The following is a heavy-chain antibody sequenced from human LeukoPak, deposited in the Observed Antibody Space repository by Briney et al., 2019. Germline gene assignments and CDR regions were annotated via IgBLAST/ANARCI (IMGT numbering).Heavy chain of an antibody. J-gene: IGHJ4*02. D-gene: IGHD1-26*01. CDR3: ARRQSGRYPGFDY. V-gene: IGHV4-39*07. Sequence: PSETLSLTCTVSGGSISSSSYYWGWIRQPPGKGLEWIGSIYYSGSTNYNPSLKSRVTISVDTSKNQFSLKLSSVTAADTAVYYCARRQSGRYPGFDYWGQGTLVTVSS. CDR2: IYYSGST. CDR1: GGSISSSSYY.